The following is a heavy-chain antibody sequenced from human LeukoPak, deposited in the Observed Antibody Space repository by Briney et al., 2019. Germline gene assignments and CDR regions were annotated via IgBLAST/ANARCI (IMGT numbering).Heavy chain of an antibody. Sequence: SETLSLTCTVSGGSISSSSYYWRWIRQPPGKGLEWIGSIYYSGSTYYNPSLKSRVTISVDTSKNQFSLKLSSVTAADTAVYCCARRRPSHYFDYWGQGTLVTVSS. V-gene: IGHV4-39*01. CDR2: IYYSGST. CDR3: ARRRPSHYFDY. CDR1: GGSISSSSYY. J-gene: IGHJ4*02.